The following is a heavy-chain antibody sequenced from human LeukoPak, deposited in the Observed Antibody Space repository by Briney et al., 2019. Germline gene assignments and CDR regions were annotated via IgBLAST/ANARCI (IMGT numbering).Heavy chain of an antibody. V-gene: IGHV3-30*02. CDR3: AKDPNYGFSMDA. D-gene: IGHD3-10*01. CDR1: GFTFSSYG. CDR2: IRYDGSNK. Sequence: GGSLRLSCAASGFTFSSYGMRWVRQAPGKGLEWVAFIRYDGSNKYYADSVKGRFTISRDNSKNTLYLQMNSLRAEDTAVYYCAKDPNYGFSMDAWGQGTTVTVSS. J-gene: IGHJ6*02.